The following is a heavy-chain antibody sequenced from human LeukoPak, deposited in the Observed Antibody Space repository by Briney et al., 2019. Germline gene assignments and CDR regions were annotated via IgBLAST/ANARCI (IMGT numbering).Heavy chain of an antibody. D-gene: IGHD3-22*01. J-gene: IGHJ3*02. CDR1: GFMFSSYW. V-gene: IGHV3-49*04. CDR3: TRSEGSGYSFVTGAPDAFDI. Sequence: PGGSLRLSCAASGFMFSSYWMSWVRQAPGKGLEWVGFIRSKAYGGTTEYAASVKGRFTISRDDSKSIAYLQMNSLKTEDTAVYYCTRSEGSGYSFVTGAPDAFDIWGQGTMVTVSS. CDR2: IRSKAYGGTT.